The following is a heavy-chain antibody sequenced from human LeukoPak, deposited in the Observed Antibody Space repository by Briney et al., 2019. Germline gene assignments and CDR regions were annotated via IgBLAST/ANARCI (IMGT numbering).Heavy chain of an antibody. CDR2: IHHSGGI. Sequence: PSETLSLTCAVSGDSISSDIWWNWVRQPPGKGLEWIGEIHHSGGINYNPSLKSRVTISLDKSKNQFSLELSSVTAADTAVYYCAKSRSLYSRFDYWGQGTLVTVSS. CDR3: AKSRSLYSRFDY. J-gene: IGHJ4*02. V-gene: IGHV4-4*02. CDR1: GDSISSDIW. D-gene: IGHD2-15*01.